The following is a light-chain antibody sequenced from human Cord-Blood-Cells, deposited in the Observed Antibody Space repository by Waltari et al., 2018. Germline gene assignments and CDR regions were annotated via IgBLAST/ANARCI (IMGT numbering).Light chain of an antibody. CDR1: QSVSSN. CDR2: GAS. Sequence: IVMTQSPATLSVSPGERATLPCRASQSVSSNLAWYHQKPGQDPRLLIYGASTRATGIPARFSGSGSGTEFTLTISSLQSEDFAVYYCQQYNNWPPMYSFGQGTKLEIK. V-gene: IGKV3-15*01. CDR3: QQYNNWPPMYS. J-gene: IGKJ2*03.